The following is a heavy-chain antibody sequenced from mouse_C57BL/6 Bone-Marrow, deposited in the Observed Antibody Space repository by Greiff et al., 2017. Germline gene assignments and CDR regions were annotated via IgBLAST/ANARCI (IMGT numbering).Heavy chain of an antibody. CDR3: ARGELGFAY. Sequence: QVQLQQPGAELVRPGSSVKLSCKASGYTFTSYWMDWVKQRPGQGLEWIGNIYPSDSETHYNQKFKDKATLTVDKSSSTACMQLSCLTSEDSAVYYCARGELGFAYWGQGTLVTVSA. D-gene: IGHD4-1*01. V-gene: IGHV1-61*01. CDR2: IYPSDSET. CDR1: GYTFTSYW. J-gene: IGHJ3*01.